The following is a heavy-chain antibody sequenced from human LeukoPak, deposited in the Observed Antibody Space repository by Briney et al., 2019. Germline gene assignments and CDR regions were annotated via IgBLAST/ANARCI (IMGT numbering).Heavy chain of an antibody. CDR2: ISSCYSAI. V-gene: IGHV3-48*03. CDR1: GCTFSSYE. Sequence: GESLRLSCAASGCTFSSYENTWVRMAQGKGLEVVSYISSCYSAIYYEDSAMGSLIIMRENAKNSLYPQMHSLIADDTTVFYCVGSDTIGYTPREWAYWCFHLWRRGTRLT. D-gene: IGHD3-16*02. J-gene: IGHJ2*01. CDR3: VGSDTIGYTPREWAYWCFHL.